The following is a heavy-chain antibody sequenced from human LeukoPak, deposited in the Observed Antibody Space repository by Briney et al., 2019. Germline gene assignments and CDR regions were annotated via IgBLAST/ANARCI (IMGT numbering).Heavy chain of an antibody. Sequence: GGSLRLSCAVSGVTVSSSYMSWVRQAPGKGLEWVSVIYSGGSTYYADSVMGRFTIARDNSKNTLYLQMNSLRAEDTAVYYCARESNYDYWGQGTLVTVSS. CDR2: IYSGGST. CDR1: GVTVSSSY. CDR3: ARESNYDY. J-gene: IGHJ4*02. V-gene: IGHV3-66*02.